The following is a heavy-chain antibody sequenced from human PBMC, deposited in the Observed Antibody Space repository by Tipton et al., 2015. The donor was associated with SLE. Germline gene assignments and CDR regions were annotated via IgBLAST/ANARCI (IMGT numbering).Heavy chain of an antibody. V-gene: IGHV4-38-2*02. CDR2: IYHTGTT. Sequence: TLSLTCAVSGFSISSGSYWAWFRQPPGKGLEWIGTIYHTGTTYYKPSLNSRVTISVDTSKNQFSLKLSSVTAADTAVYYCARDRVGGGGHFDYWGQGTLVTVSS. CDR1: GFSISSGSY. CDR3: ARDRVGGGGHFDY. D-gene: IGHD2-15*01. J-gene: IGHJ4*02.